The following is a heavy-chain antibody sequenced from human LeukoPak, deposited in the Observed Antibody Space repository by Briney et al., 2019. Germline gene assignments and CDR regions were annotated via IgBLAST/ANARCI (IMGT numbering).Heavy chain of an antibody. CDR1: GFTFDDYA. V-gene: IGHV3-9*01. CDR2: ISWNSGSI. CDR3: AKDREMATITIAYYFDY. Sequence: PGRSLRLSCAASGFTFDDYAMHWVRQAPGKGLEWVSGISWNSGSIGYADSVKGRFTISRDNAKNSLYLQMNSLRAEDTALYYCAKDREMATITIAYYFDYWGQGTLVTVSS. D-gene: IGHD5-24*01. J-gene: IGHJ4*02.